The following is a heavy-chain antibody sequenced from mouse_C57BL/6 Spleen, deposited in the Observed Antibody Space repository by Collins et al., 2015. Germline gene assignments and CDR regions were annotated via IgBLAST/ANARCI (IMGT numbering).Heavy chain of an antibody. D-gene: IGHD2-1*01. V-gene: IGHV5-6*01. CDR2: ISSGGSYT. J-gene: IGHJ4*01. CDR3: ARHGIFGNYVDYAMDY. Sequence: EVQLVESGGDLVKPGGSLKLSCAASGFTFSSYGMSWVRQTPDKRLEWVATISSGGSYTYYPDSVKGRFTISRDNAKNTLYLQMSSLKSEDTAMYYCARHGIFGNYVDYAMDYWGQGTSVTVSS. CDR1: GFTFSSYG.